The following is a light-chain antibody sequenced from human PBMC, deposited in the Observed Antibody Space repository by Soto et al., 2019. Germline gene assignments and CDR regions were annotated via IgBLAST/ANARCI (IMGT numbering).Light chain of an antibody. CDR3: GSFARSGSLL. J-gene: IGLJ2*01. V-gene: IGLV2-23*02. CDR1: STDVRSNNL. CDR2: EVT. Sequence: QSALTQPASVSGSPGQSITISCTGSSTDVRSNNLVSWYQQHPGKPPQLMIDEVTKRPSGASDRFSGYKSGTTASLTISGLQAEDEADYFCGSFARSGSLLIGGGTKLTVL.